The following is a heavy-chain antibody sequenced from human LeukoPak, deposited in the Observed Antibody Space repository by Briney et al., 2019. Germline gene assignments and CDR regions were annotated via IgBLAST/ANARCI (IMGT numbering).Heavy chain of an antibody. J-gene: IGHJ4*02. V-gene: IGHV3-23*01. Sequence: GGSLRLSCAASGFTFSTYAMTWVRQAPGKGLEWVSAISGSGGTTYYADSVKGRFTISRDNSKNTLYLQMNSLRAEDTAVYYCAKDRRIYCGGDCYPYYFDYWGQGTLVTVSS. CDR3: AKDRRIYCGGDCYPYYFDY. CDR1: GFTFSTYA. CDR2: ISGSGGTT. D-gene: IGHD2-21*02.